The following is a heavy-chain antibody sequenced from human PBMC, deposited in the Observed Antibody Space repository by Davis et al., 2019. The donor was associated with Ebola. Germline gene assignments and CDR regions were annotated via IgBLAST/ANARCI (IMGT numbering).Heavy chain of an antibody. CDR1: GLTFNTYW. J-gene: IGHJ6*03. Sequence: AGSLSLSCAASGLTFNTYWMSWIRQAPGKGPEWVAIIKEDGGEKYYVDSVKGRFTISRDNAKNSLFLEMNSLRVEDTAFYYCASGDGRGRSYDMDVWGQGTTVTVSS. CDR3: ASGDGRGRSYDMDV. D-gene: IGHD3/OR15-3a*01. V-gene: IGHV3-7*03. CDR2: IKEDGGEK.